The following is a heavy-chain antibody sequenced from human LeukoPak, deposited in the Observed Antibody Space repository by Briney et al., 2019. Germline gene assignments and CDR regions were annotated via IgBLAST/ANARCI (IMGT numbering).Heavy chain of an antibody. CDR1: GGSISSGSYY. J-gene: IGHJ3*02. D-gene: IGHD1-26*01. CDR3: ASGVGRGAFDI. CDR2: IYYSGST. Sequence: SETLSLTCTVSGGSISSGSYYWSWIRQPAGKGLEWIGYIYYSGSTNYNPSLKSRVTISVDTSKNQFSLKLSSVTAADTAVYYCASGVGRGAFDIWGQGTMVTVSS. V-gene: IGHV4-61*10.